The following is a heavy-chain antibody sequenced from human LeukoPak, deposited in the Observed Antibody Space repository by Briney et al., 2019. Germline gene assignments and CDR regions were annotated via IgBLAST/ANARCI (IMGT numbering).Heavy chain of an antibody. Sequence: GASVKVSCKASGYTFTSYYMHWVRQAPGQGLEWMGWINPNSGGTNYAQKFQGRVTMTRDTSISTAYMELSRLRSDDTSVYYCARGWFSGAWSGGGGLIDYWGQGTLVTVSS. CDR3: ARGWFSGAWSGGGGLIDY. J-gene: IGHJ4*02. V-gene: IGHV1-2*02. CDR1: GYTFTSYY. D-gene: IGHD3-10*01. CDR2: INPNSGGT.